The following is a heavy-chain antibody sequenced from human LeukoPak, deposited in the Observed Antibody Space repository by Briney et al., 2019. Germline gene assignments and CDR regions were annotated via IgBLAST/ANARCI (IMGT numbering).Heavy chain of an antibody. J-gene: IGHJ4*02. CDR1: GYTFTNYG. CDR3: ARNSSGYYSDY. Sequence: GASVKVSCKASGYTFTNYGISWVRQAPGQGLEWMGWINTYNGHTNYAQKLQGRVTMTTDTSTSTAYMELRSLRSDDTAVYYCARNSSGYYSDYWGQGTLVTVS. D-gene: IGHD3-22*01. CDR2: INTYNGHT. V-gene: IGHV1-18*01.